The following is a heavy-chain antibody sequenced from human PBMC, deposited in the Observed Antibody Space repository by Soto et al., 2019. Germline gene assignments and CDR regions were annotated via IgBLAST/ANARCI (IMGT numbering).Heavy chain of an antibody. CDR3: ARVGMVRGVITPDFDY. D-gene: IGHD3-10*01. Sequence: SETLSLTCPVSGGSISSGDYYWSWIRQPPGKGLEWIGYIYYSGSTYYNPSLKSRVTISVDTSKNQFSLKLSSVTAADTAVHYCARVGMVRGVITPDFDYWGQGTLVTVSS. J-gene: IGHJ4*02. CDR2: IYYSGST. CDR1: GGSISSGDYY. V-gene: IGHV4-30-4*01.